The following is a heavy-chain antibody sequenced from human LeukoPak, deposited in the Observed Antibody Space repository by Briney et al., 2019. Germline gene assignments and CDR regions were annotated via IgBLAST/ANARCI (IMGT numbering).Heavy chain of an antibody. J-gene: IGHJ4*02. D-gene: IGHD3-22*01. CDR1: GFTFDDYA. Sequence: GGSLRLSCAASGFTFDDYAMHWVRQAPGKGLEWVSGISWNSGNIGYADSVKGRFTISRDNAKNSLYLQMNSLRAEDTALYYCAKDINYYDSSGYYNTAFDYWGQGTLVTVSS. CDR2: ISWNSGNI. CDR3: AKDINYYDSSGYYNTAFDY. V-gene: IGHV3-9*01.